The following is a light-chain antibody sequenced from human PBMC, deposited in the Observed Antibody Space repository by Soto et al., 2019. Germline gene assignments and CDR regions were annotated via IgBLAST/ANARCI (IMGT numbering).Light chain of an antibody. CDR3: QQYGSPSGT. Sequence: EIVLTQSPGTLSLSPGERATLSCRASQSVSSSYLAWYQQKPGQAPRLLIYGVSSRATGSPDRFSGSGSGRDFILTISRLVPEDFAVYYCQQYGSPSGTFGQGTKVEIK. CDR1: QSVSSSY. J-gene: IGKJ1*01. CDR2: GVS. V-gene: IGKV3-20*01.